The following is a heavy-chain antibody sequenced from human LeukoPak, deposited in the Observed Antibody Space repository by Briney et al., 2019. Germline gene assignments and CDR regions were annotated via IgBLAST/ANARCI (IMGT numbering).Heavy chain of an antibody. Sequence: PSETLSLTCAVYGGSLSDYYWSWIRQPPGKGLEWIGEINHSGSTNYNPSLKSRVTISVDTSKNQFSLKLSSVTAADTAVYYCARRRASSYYYGSGSFDYWGQGTLVTVSS. J-gene: IGHJ4*02. CDR2: INHSGST. CDR3: ARRRASSYYYGSGSFDY. CDR1: GGSLSDYY. D-gene: IGHD3-10*01. V-gene: IGHV4-34*01.